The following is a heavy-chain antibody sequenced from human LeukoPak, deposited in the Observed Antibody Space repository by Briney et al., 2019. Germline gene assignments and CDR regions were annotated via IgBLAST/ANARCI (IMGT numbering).Heavy chain of an antibody. D-gene: IGHD3-22*01. CDR3: ARASYSYDINGWVPFDY. J-gene: IGHJ4*02. V-gene: IGHV4-61*02. Sequence: SQTLSLTCTVPGNSISSGDNYWSWIRQPAGKGLEWIGRIYTSGSTNYNPSLKSRVTISGDTSKNQFSLRLSSVTAADTAVYYCARASYSYDINGWVPFDYWGQGTLVTVSS. CDR2: IYTSGST. CDR1: GNSISSGDNY.